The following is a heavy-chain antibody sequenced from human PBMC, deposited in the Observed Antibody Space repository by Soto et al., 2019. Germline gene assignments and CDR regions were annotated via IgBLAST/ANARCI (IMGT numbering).Heavy chain of an antibody. CDR3: ASAVIPDCGSDCYPRDFHH. Sequence: QVQLVQSGVEVKKPGASVKVSCKASGYTFPNYGINWVRQAHGQGLEWMGWISAYNGNTDYAQKLPGSVTMTTDASTTTAYMEVTNLRSDDTAVYYCASAVIPDCGSDCYPRDFHHWGQGTLVIVSS. CDR1: GYTFPNYG. V-gene: IGHV1-18*04. J-gene: IGHJ1*01. D-gene: IGHD2-21*02. CDR2: ISAYNGNT.